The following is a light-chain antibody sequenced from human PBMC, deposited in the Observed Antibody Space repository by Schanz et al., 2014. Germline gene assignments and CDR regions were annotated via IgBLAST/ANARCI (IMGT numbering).Light chain of an antibody. Sequence: EIVLTQSPGTLSLSPGERATLSCRASQSVYANFLAWYQQKPGQAPRLLIYGASSRASGIPDRFSGSGSGTEFALTISNLQSEDFAVYYCQQYNDWPLTFGGGTKVEIK. V-gene: IGKV3D-15*01. CDR3: QQYNDWPLT. CDR2: GAS. CDR1: QSVYAN. J-gene: IGKJ4*01.